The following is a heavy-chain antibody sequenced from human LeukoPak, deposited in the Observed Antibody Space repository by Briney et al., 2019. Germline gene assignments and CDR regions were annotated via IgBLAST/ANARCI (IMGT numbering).Heavy chain of an antibody. V-gene: IGHV4-34*12. Sequence: SETLSLTCAVDGGSFSGYYWSWIRQSPGKGLEWIGEIIHSGNTNYNPSLKSRVTLSVDTSKNQFSLKLRSVTAADTAVYYCAHQTTHGFGGVLYEDWGRGTLVTVSS. D-gene: IGHD3-10*01. CDR2: IIHSGNT. J-gene: IGHJ4*02. CDR1: GGSFSGYY. CDR3: AHQTTHGFGGVLYED.